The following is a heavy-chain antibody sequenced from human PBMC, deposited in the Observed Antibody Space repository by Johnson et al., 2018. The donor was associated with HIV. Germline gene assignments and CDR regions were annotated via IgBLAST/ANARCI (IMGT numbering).Heavy chain of an antibody. D-gene: IGHD6-19*01. CDR3: ARVRRSGWFDNDAFDI. V-gene: IGHV3-30*04. J-gene: IGHJ3*02. CDR2: ISYDGNNK. CDR1: EFTFMNYA. Sequence: QEQLVESGGGVVQPGRSLRINCEVSEFTFMNYAMHWVRLAPGKGLQWVALISYDGNNKYYTDSVKGRFTISRDNSKNTLFLLMSSLRADDTAVYYCARVRRSGWFDNDAFDIWGQGTMVTVSS.